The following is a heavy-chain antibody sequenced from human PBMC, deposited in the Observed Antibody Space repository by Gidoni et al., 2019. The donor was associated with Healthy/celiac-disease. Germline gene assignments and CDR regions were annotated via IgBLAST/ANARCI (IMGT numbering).Heavy chain of an antibody. V-gene: IGHV3-30-3*01. Sequence: QVQLVESGGGVVQPGRSLRLSCAASGFPFISYAMHWVRQAPGKGLEWVAVISYDGSNKYYADSVKGRFTISRDNSKNTLYLQMNSLRAEDTAVYYCARAPRGGRVTHPSRWYFDLWGRGTLVTVSS. CDR3: ARAPRGGRVTHPSRWYFDL. J-gene: IGHJ2*01. CDR2: ISYDGSNK. CDR1: GFPFISYA. D-gene: IGHD2-21*02.